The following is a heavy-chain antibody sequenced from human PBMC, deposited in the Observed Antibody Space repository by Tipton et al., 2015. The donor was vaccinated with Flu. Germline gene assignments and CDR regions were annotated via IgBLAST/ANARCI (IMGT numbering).Heavy chain of an antibody. V-gene: IGHV4-59*01. CDR1: GGSISSYY. CDR2: IYYSGST. J-gene: IGHJ4*02. CDR3: AKGNTYYDFWSGYSFDY. D-gene: IGHD3-3*01. Sequence: TLSLTCTVPGGSISSYYWSWIRQPPGKGLEWIGYIYYSGSTNYNPSLKSRVTISVDTSKNQFSLKLSSVTAADTAVYYCAKGNTYYDFWSGYSFDYWGQGTLVTVSS.